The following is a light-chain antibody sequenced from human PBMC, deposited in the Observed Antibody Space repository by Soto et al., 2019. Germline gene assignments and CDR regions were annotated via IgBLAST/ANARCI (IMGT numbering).Light chain of an antibody. Sequence: QSVLTQPPSVSAAPGQKITISCSGSSSNIGNNFVSWYQQLPGTAPKLLIYDNNKRPSGIPDRFSGSKSGTSATLGITGLQTGDEADCYCGTWDRSLSAGVFGGGTKVTVL. J-gene: IGLJ2*01. CDR1: SSNIGNNF. CDR3: GTWDRSLSAGV. CDR2: DNN. V-gene: IGLV1-51*01.